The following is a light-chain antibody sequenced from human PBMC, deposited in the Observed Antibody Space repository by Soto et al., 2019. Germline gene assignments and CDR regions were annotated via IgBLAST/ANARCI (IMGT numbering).Light chain of an antibody. J-gene: IGKJ2*01. V-gene: IGKV1-8*01. CDR1: QGISSY. CDR3: QQYYCYPFT. CDR2: AAS. Sequence: AIRMTQSPSSFSASTGDRVTITCRASQGISSYLAWYQQKPEKAPKLLIYAASTFQSGVPSRFRGSGSGTEFTLTIACLQSDDFAHSYCQQYYCYPFTFGHRTKLEIK.